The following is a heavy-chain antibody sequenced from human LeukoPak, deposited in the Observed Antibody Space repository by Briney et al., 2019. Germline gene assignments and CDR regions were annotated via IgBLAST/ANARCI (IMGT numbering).Heavy chain of an antibody. CDR3: ARESGGEWPKGRSFYY. V-gene: IGHV4-30-4*01. Sequence: SETLSLACTVSVGSISIGDYCWSWIRQPPGKGLEWIGYIYYSESTYYHPTLKSPVTISVDTSKNQSPLKLSSVTAADTAVYYSARESGGEWPKGRSFYYWGQGTLGTVSS. D-gene: IGHD3-16*01. CDR2: IYYSEST. J-gene: IGHJ4*02. CDR1: VGSISIGDYC.